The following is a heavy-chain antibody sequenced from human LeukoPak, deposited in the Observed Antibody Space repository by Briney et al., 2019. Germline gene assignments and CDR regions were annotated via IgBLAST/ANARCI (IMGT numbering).Heavy chain of an antibody. V-gene: IGHV4-34*01. CDR3: ARRLHQLPIDY. D-gene: IGHD2-2*01. J-gene: IGHJ4*02. CDR2: INHSGST. CDR1: GGSFSGYY. Sequence: PSETLSLTCAVYGGSFSGYYWSCVREPPGKGLEWSVEINHSGSTNYNPSLKSRVTISVDTSKNQFSLKVRSVTAAETAIYYCARRLHQLPIDYWGQGTLVTVSS.